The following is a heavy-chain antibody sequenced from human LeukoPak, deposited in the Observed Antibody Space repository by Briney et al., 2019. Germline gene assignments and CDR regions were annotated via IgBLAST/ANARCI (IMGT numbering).Heavy chain of an antibody. CDR2: INPNSGGT. D-gene: IGHD3-9*01. CDR3: ARDRILGGYYSGLI. J-gene: IGHJ3*02. V-gene: IGHV1-2*02. CDR1: GYTFTGYY. Sequence: ASVKVSCKASGYTFTGYYMHWVRQAPGQGLEWMGWINPNSGGTNYAQKFQGRVTMTRDTSISTAYMELSRLRSDDTAVYYCARDRILGGYYSGLIWGQGTMVTVSS.